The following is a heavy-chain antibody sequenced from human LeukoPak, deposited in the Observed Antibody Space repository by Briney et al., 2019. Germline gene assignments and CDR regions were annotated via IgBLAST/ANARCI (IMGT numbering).Heavy chain of an antibody. CDR3: SRDRMGTKSFDY. V-gene: IGHV3-66*01. J-gene: IGHJ4*02. CDR1: GFTVRSNY. Sequence: GESLRLSCAASGFTVRSNYMSWVRLAPGKGLEWVSVISSGGSTYCADSVKGRFTISRDSSKNTLYLQMKSLRTEDTALYYCSRDRMGTKSFDYWGQGTLVTVSS. CDR2: ISSGGST. D-gene: IGHD5-24*01.